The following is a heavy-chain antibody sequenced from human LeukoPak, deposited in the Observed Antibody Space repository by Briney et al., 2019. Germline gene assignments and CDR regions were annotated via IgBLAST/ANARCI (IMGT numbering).Heavy chain of an antibody. J-gene: IGHJ6*03. D-gene: IGHD3-16*01. V-gene: IGHV3-74*01. CDR2: INSDGSST. Sequence: PGGSLRLSCAASGFTFSSYWTHWVRQAPGKGLVWVSRINSDGSSTTYADSVKGRFTISRDNAKNSLFLQMSSLRADDTAIYYCARAGELRYMDVWGKGTAVTVSS. CDR3: ARAGELRYMDV. CDR1: GFTFSSYW.